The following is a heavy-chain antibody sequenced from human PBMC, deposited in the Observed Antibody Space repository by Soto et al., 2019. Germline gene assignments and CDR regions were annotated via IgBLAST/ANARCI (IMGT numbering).Heavy chain of an antibody. J-gene: IGHJ5*02. CDR1: GDSVSSNSAA. Sequence: SQTLSLTCVISGDSVSSNSAAWNWIRQSPSRGLEWLGRTYYRSKWYNDYAVSVKSRITINPDTSKNQFSLQLNSVTPEDTAVYYCAREPRTAVADTYNWFDPWGQGTLVTVSS. V-gene: IGHV6-1*01. D-gene: IGHD6-19*01. CDR2: TYYRSKWYN. CDR3: AREPRTAVADTYNWFDP.